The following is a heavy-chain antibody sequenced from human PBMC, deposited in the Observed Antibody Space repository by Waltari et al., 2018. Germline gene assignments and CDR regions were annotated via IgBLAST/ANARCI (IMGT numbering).Heavy chain of an antibody. CDR3: ARVPAAGTLMYFDY. Sequence: QVQLVQSGAEVKKPGSSVKVSCKASGGTFSSYAISWVRQAPGQGLEGLGGFIPIFGTANYALKFQGRVTITADESTGTAYMELSSLGSEDTAVYYCARVPAAGTLMYFDYWGQGTLVTVSS. CDR1: GGTFSSYA. D-gene: IGHD6-13*01. V-gene: IGHV1-69*12. CDR2: FIPIFGTA. J-gene: IGHJ4*02.